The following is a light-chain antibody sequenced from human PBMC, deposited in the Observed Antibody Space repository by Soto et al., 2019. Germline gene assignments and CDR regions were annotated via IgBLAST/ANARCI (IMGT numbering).Light chain of an antibody. J-gene: IGKJ1*01. CDR2: GAS. Sequence: VVTPSPRILTVSPGARATLSCRASQSVSSNLAWYQQKPGQAPRLLIYGASSRATGMPERFSGSGSGTDFTLTIARLEPEDFAVYYCQEYDGAPITFGLGTKVDIK. V-gene: IGKV3-20*01. CDR1: QSVSSN. CDR3: QEYDGAPIT.